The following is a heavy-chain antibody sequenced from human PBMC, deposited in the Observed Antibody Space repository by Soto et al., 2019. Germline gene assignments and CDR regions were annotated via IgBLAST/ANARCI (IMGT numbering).Heavy chain of an antibody. V-gene: IGHV4-31*03. CDR1: GGSISSGGYY. D-gene: IGHD2-21*02. CDR2: IYYSVST. CDR3: ARVCGGDCHHGMDV. J-gene: IGHJ6*02. Sequence: QVQLQESGPGLVKPSQTLSLTCTVSGGSISSGGYYWSWIRQHPGKGLEWIGYIYYSVSTYYNPSLKSRVTISVDTSKNLFSLKLSSVTAADTAVYYWARVCGGDCHHGMDVWGQGTTVTVSS.